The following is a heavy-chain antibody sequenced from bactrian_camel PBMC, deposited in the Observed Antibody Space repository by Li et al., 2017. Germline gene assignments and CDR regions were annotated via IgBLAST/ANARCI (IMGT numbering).Heavy chain of an antibody. J-gene: IGHJ4*01. CDR3: GKVPTGSELGQANY. CDR1: GHSVSTDC. D-gene: IGHD1*01. CDR2: IDDDGVT. V-gene: IGHV3S53*01. Sequence: HVQLVESGGGSVQAGGSLRLSCEVSGHSVSTDCMDWSRQFPGKEREGVAAIDDDGVTSYADSVNGRFTISRDNAKNTLYLQLNSLKTEDTAKYYCGKVPTGSELGQANYWGQGTQVTVS.